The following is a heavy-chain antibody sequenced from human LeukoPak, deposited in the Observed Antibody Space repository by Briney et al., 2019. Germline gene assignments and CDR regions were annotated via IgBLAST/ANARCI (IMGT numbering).Heavy chain of an antibody. V-gene: IGHV3-9*01. J-gene: IGHJ4*02. CDR1: GFTFDNYA. CDR3: AKDGPKSPRGGYKSFDY. D-gene: IGHD5-24*01. CDR2: IIRNGGRI. Sequence: GGSLRLSCAASGFTFDNYAMRWVRQAPGKGLEWVAAIIRNGGRIGYADSVKGRFTISRDNAKNSLYLQMNSLRAEDTAVYYCAKDGPKSPRGGYKSFDYWGQGTLVTVSS.